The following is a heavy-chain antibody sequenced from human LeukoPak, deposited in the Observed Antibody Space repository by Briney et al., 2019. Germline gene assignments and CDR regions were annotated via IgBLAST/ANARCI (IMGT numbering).Heavy chain of an antibody. V-gene: IGHV3-33*01. CDR2: IWYDGSNK. Sequence: GGSLRLSCAASGFTFSSYGMHWVRQAPGKGLEWVAVIWYDGSNKYYADSVKGRFTISRDNSKNTLYLQMNSLRVEDTAVYYCAVEYNSSPYAFDTWGQGTKVTVSS. CDR3: AVEYNSSPYAFDT. CDR1: GFTFSSYG. J-gene: IGHJ3*02. D-gene: IGHD2/OR15-2a*01.